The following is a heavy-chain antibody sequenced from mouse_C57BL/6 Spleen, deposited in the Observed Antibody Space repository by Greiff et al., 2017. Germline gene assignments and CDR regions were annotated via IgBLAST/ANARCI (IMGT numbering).Heavy chain of an antibody. CDR1: GYTFTSYW. CDR2: IHPSDSDT. CDR3: ASYGNYVRDYAMDY. V-gene: IGHV1-74*01. Sequence: VQLQQPGAELVKPGASVKVSCKASGYTFTSYWMHWVKQRPGQGLEWIGRIHPSDSDTNYNQKFKGKATLTVDKSSSTAYMQLSSLTSEDSAVYYCASYGNYVRDYAMDYWGQGTSVTVSS. D-gene: IGHD2-1*01. J-gene: IGHJ4*01.